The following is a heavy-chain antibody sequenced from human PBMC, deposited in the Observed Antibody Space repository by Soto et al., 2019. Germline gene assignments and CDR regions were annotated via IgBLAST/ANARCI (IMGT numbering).Heavy chain of an antibody. D-gene: IGHD3-22*01. CDR2: ISYDGSNK. CDR3: ARGYDSSGYYTPLFDY. Sequence: GGSLRLSCAASGFTFSSYAMHWVRQAPGKGLEWVAVISYDGSNKYYADSVKGRFTISRDNSKNTLYLQMNSLRAEDTAVYYCARGYDSSGYYTPLFDYWGQGTLVTVSS. V-gene: IGHV3-30-3*01. CDR1: GFTFSSYA. J-gene: IGHJ4*02.